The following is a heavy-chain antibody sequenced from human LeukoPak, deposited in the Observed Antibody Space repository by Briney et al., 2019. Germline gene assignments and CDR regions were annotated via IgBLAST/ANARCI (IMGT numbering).Heavy chain of an antibody. CDR3: AREPSLAY. J-gene: IGHJ4*02. CDR1: GGSFSGYY. V-gene: IGHV4-34*01. Sequence: KPSETLSLTCAVYGGSFSGYYWSWIRQPPGKGLEWIGEINHSGSTNYNPSLKSRVTISVDTSKNQFSLKLSSVTAADTAVYYCAREPSLAYWGQGTLVTVSS. CDR2: INHSGST.